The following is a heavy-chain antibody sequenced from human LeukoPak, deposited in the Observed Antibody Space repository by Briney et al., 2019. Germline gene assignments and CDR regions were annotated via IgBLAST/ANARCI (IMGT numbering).Heavy chain of an antibody. CDR3: ARSSPNYDYVWGSYEY. Sequence: PSQTLSLTCTVSGGSISSGSYYWSWIRQPPGKGLEWIGYIYYSGSTNYNPSLKSRVTISVDTSKNQFSLKLSSVTAADTAVYYCARSSPNYDYVWGSYEYWGQGTLVTVSS. V-gene: IGHV4-61*01. CDR2: IYYSGST. CDR1: GGSISSGSYY. D-gene: IGHD3-16*01. J-gene: IGHJ4*02.